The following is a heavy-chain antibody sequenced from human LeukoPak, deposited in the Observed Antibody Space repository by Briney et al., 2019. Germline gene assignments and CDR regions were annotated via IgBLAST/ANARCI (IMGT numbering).Heavy chain of an antibody. CDR1: GGTFSSYA. Sequence: ASVKVSCKASGGTFSSYAISWVRQAPGQGLEWMGGIIPIFGTANYAQKFQGRVTITADKSTSTAYMKLSSLRSEDTAVYYCARVRFSSSSWSFDYWGQGTLVTVSS. J-gene: IGHJ4*02. V-gene: IGHV1-69*06. CDR2: IIPIFGTA. D-gene: IGHD6-13*01. CDR3: ARVRFSSSSWSFDY.